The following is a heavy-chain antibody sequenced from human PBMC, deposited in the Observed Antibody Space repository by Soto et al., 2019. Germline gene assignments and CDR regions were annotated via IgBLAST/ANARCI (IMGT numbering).Heavy chain of an antibody. Sequence: VKMSFKASGGGFSSYAMSWVLQSPGQGLEWMGGIIPLFGPPNYAQKFKGRVTITADESTSTAYMELSSLRSEDTDVYYCARNLVRGGSNSMGLNYFDYWGQGTLVTVSS. J-gene: IGHJ4*02. D-gene: IGHD4-4*01. CDR2: IIPLFGPP. CDR3: ARNLVRGGSNSMGLNYFDY. V-gene: IGHV1-69*13. CDR1: GGGFSSYA.